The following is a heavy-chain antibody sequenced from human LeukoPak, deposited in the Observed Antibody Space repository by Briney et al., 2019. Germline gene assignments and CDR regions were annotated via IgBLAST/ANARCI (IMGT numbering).Heavy chain of an antibody. V-gene: IGHV3-23*01. CDR2: ISGSGGST. Sequence: GGSLRLSCAASGFNFSSSTMGWVRQAPGKGLEWVSSISGSGGSTYYADSVKGRFTVSRDNSKNTLYLHMNSLTFEDTAVYYCLGNWCWGQGTLVTVSS. CDR3: LGNWC. J-gene: IGHJ4*02. D-gene: IGHD1-20*01. CDR1: GFNFSSST.